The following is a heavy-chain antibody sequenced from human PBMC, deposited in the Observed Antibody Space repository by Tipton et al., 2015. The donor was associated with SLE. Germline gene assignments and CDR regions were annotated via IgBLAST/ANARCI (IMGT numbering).Heavy chain of an antibody. D-gene: IGHD3-16*01. CDR3: AGGTGAYFDH. Sequence: GSLRLSCAASGFIFSSYGMHWVRQAPGKGLEWVALIRYDGSQKFYADSVKGRFTISRDNSKNMLFLQLSSLRAADTAVYYCAGGTGAYFDHWGQGTLVTVSS. V-gene: IGHV3-30*02. J-gene: IGHJ4*02. CDR2: IRYDGSQK. CDR1: GFIFSSYG.